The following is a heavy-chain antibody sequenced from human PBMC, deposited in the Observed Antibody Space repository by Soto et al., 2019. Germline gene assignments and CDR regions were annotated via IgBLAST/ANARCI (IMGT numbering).Heavy chain of an antibody. Sequence: EVQLVESGGDLVQPGGSLRLSCAASEFTFSNYWMSWVRQAPGKGLEWVANIKQDGSEKYYVDSVKGRFTISRDNAKNSLYLQMNSLRDEDTAVYYCARLYNYGPPDYWGQGTLVTVSS. V-gene: IGHV3-7*03. CDR2: IKQDGSEK. CDR1: EFTFSNYW. J-gene: IGHJ4*02. CDR3: ARLYNYGPPDY. D-gene: IGHD5-18*01.